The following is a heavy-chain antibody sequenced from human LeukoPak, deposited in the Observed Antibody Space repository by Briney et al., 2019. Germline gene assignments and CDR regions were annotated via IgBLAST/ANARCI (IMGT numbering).Heavy chain of an antibody. J-gene: IGHJ1*01. Sequence: SVKVSCKASGGTFSSYAISWVRQAPGQGLEWMGRIIPILGIANYAQKFQGRVTITADKSTSTAYMELSSLRSEDTAVYYCMTTYYYDSSGPPKGFQHWGQGTLVTVSS. CDR2: IIPILGIA. CDR3: MTTYYYDSSGPPKGFQH. V-gene: IGHV1-69*04. CDR1: GGTFSSYA. D-gene: IGHD3-22*01.